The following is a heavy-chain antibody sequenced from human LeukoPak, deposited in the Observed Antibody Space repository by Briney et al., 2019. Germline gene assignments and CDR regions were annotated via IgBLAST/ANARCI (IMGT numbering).Heavy chain of an antibody. D-gene: IGHD3-10*02. Sequence: GGSLRPSCTMSRFTLTNYGIQWVRQAPGKGLEWGDFLAHDGIIKYFGASVMGRFTVSRDTSKNTVYLQMNTLRLEDTAVYYCAKDVRAEGHRYFDYWGQGTLVTVSS. CDR2: LAHDGIIK. CDR3: AKDVRAEGHRYFDY. V-gene: IGHV3-30*02. J-gene: IGHJ4*02. CDR1: RFTLTNYG.